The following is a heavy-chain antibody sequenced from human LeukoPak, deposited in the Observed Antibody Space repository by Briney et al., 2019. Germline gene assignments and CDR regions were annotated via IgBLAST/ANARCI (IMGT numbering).Heavy chain of an antibody. CDR2: IYHSEST. J-gene: IGHJ3*02. CDR3: ARDAYTFGHGAFDI. V-gene: IGHV4-59*01. CDR1: GGSISSYY. D-gene: IGHD3-16*01. Sequence: PSETLSLTCTVSGGSISSYYWTWIRQPPGKGLEWIGYIYHSESTTYNPSLESRVTISAHTSKNQFSLRLNSVTAADTAVYYCARDAYTFGHGAFDIWGQGTMVAVSS.